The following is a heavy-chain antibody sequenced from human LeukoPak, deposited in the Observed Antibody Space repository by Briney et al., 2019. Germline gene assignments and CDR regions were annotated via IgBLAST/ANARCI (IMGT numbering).Heavy chain of an antibody. J-gene: IGHJ6*03. CDR1: GDSMSSYF. CDR3: ARGRSSMVRGYYYYYMDV. D-gene: IGHD3-10*01. V-gene: IGHV4-59*01. CDR2: NHDIGTT. Sequence: PSETLSLTCTVSGDSMSSYFWSWIRQPPGKGLEWIAYNHDIGTTNYNPSLKSRVTTSIDTSKNQFSLKLSSVTAADTAVYYCARGRSSMVRGYYYYYMDVWGKGTTVTISS.